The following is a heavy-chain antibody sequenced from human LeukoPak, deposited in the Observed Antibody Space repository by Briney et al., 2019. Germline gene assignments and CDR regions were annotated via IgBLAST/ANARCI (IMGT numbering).Heavy chain of an antibody. Sequence: GRSLRLSCAASGFTFSSYGMHWVRQAPGKGLEWVAVIWYDGSYKYYADSVKGRFTISRDNSKNTLYLQMNSLRAEDTAVYYCANPYGGTTQDWGQGTLVTVSS. D-gene: IGHD4-17*01. J-gene: IGHJ4*02. CDR1: GFTFSSYG. CDR2: IWYDGSYK. V-gene: IGHV3-33*06. CDR3: ANPYGGTTQD.